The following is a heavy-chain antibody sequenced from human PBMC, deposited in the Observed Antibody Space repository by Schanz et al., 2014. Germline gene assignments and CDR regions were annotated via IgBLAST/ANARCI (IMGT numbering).Heavy chain of an antibody. CDR3: AREEGWGIAAARPKRYYYGMDV. CDR2: ISSSSSYI. CDR1: GFTISSYS. Sequence: EVHLVESGGGLVKRGGSLRLSCAASGFTISSYSMNWVRQAPGKGLEWVSSISSSSSYIYYADSVKGRFTISRDNAKNSLYLQMNSLRAEDAAVYYCAREEGWGIAAARPKRYYYGMDVWGQGTTVTVSS. D-gene: IGHD6-13*01. V-gene: IGHV3-21*01. J-gene: IGHJ6*02.